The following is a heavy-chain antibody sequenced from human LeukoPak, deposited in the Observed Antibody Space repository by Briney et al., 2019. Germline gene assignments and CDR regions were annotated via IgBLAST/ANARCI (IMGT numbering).Heavy chain of an antibody. D-gene: IGHD2-15*01. Sequence: QPGGSLRLSCAASGFTFSSYAMSWVRQAPGKGLEWVSAISGSGGSTYYADSVKGRFTISRDNSKNTLYLQMNSLRAEDTAVYYCAKAVVVAAKGVGYFDYWGQGTLVTVSS. CDR3: AKAVVVAAKGVGYFDY. CDR2: ISGSGGST. V-gene: IGHV3-23*01. CDR1: GFTFSSYA. J-gene: IGHJ4*02.